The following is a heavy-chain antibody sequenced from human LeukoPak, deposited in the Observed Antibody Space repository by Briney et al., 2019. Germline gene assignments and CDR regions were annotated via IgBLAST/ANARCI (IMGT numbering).Heavy chain of an antibody. V-gene: IGHV1-18*01. D-gene: IGHD3-10*01. CDR2: ISAYNGNT. CDR1: GYTFTNYG. CDR3: ARGSGGSGSYYYYYYYMDV. Sequence: ASVKVSCKASGYTFTNYGISWVRQAPGQGLEWMGWISAYNGNTHYAQNLQGRVTMTTDTSTSTAYMELSSLRSEDTAVYYCARGSGGSGSYYYYYYYMDVWGKGTTVTVSS. J-gene: IGHJ6*03.